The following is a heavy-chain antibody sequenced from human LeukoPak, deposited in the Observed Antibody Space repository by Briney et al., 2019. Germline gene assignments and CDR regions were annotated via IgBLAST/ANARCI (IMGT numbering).Heavy chain of an antibody. D-gene: IGHD3-10*01. Sequence: GESLKISCKGSGYSFTSYWIGWVRQMPGKGLEWMGIIYPGDSDTRYSPSFQGQVTISADKSTSTAYMELSSLRSEDTAVYYCARVLSGVRGVDWFDPWGQGTLVTVSS. CDR1: GYSFTSYW. CDR3: ARVLSGVRGVDWFDP. V-gene: IGHV5-51*01. J-gene: IGHJ5*02. CDR2: IYPGDSDT.